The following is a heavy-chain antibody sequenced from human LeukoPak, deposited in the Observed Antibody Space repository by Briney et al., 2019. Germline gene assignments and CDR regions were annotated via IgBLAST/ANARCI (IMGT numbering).Heavy chain of an antibody. J-gene: IGHJ4*02. V-gene: IGHV3-23*01. CDR2: ISGSGGRI. D-gene: IGHD4-17*01. Sequence: GGSLRVSCAASGFTFSSYAMSWVRQSPGKGLEWVSDISGSGGRINYADSVKGRFTISRDNSKNTLYLQMNSLRAEDTAVYYCAKTYDFGDYPHVWGRGTLVTVSS. CDR3: AKTYDFGDYPHV. CDR1: GFTFSSYA.